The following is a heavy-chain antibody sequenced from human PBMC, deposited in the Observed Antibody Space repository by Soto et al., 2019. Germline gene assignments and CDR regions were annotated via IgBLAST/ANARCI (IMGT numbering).Heavy chain of an antibody. V-gene: IGHV3-23*01. D-gene: IGHD6-19*01. J-gene: IGHJ3*02. Sequence: LRLSCAASGFTFSSYAMSWVRQAPGKGLEWVSAISGSGGSTYYADSVKGRFTISRDNSKNTLYLQMNSLRAEDTAVYYCATLRPYSSGSSSLWAFDIWGQGTMVTVSS. CDR1: GFTFSSYA. CDR3: ATLRPYSSGSSSLWAFDI. CDR2: ISGSGGST.